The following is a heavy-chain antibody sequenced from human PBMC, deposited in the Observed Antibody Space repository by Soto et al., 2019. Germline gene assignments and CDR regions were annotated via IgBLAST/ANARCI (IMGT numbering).Heavy chain of an antibody. CDR1: GFTFSSYS. J-gene: IGHJ6*02. CDR2: ISSSSSYI. D-gene: IGHD3-3*01. Sequence: EVQLVESGGGLVMPGGSLRLSCAASGFTFSSYSMNWVRQAPGKGLEWVSSISSSSSYIYYADSVKGRFTISRDNAKNSLYLQMNSLRAEDMAVYYCARETYYDFWSGYYTGYYGMDVWGRGTTVTVSS. V-gene: IGHV3-21*01. CDR3: ARETYYDFWSGYYTGYYGMDV.